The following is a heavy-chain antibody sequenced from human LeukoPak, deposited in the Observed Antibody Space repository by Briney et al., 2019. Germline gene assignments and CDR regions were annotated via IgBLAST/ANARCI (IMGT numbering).Heavy chain of an antibody. D-gene: IGHD3-10*01. Sequence: SETLSLTCTVSGGSISSGDYYWSWIRQPPGKGLEWIGYIYYSGSTYYNPSLKSRVTISVDTSKNQFSLKLSSVTAADTAVYYCARDKYYYGSGSAFDYRGQGTLVTVSS. V-gene: IGHV4-30-4*01. J-gene: IGHJ4*02. CDR3: ARDKYYYGSGSAFDY. CDR1: GGSISSGDYY. CDR2: IYYSGST.